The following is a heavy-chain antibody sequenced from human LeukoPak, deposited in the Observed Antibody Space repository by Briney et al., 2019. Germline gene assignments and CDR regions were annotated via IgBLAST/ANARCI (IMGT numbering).Heavy chain of an antibody. CDR3: AKERDFITIFGVVLSVDV. Sequence: GGSLRLSCAASGFTFSSYAMSWVRQAPGKGLEWVPAISGSGGSTYYADSVKGRFTISRDNSKNTLYLQMNSLRAEDTAVYYCAKERDFITIFGVVLSVDVWGQGTTVTVSS. V-gene: IGHV3-23*01. J-gene: IGHJ6*02. CDR1: GFTFSSYA. CDR2: ISGSGGST. D-gene: IGHD3-3*01.